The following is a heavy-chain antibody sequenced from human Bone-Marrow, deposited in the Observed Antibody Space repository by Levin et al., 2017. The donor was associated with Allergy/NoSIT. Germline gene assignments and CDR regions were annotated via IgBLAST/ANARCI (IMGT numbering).Heavy chain of an antibody. CDR1: GYTFTDYY. Sequence: GESLKISCRSSGYTFTDYYIHWARQAPGQGLEWMGWMNPNSGDTKYAQKFQGRVIMTRDTSISTAYLELSSLRSDDTATYYCAKGRPVNLIVVANLQEWGQGTLVAVS. D-gene: IGHD3/OR15-3a*01. J-gene: IGHJ4*01. CDR2: MNPNSGDT. CDR3: AKGRPVNLIVVANLQE. V-gene: IGHV1-2*02.